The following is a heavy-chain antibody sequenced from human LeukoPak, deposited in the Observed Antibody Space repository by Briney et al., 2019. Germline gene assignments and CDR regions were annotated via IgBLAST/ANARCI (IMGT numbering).Heavy chain of an antibody. CDR2: INPNSGGT. J-gene: IGHJ5*02. V-gene: IGHV1-2*02. CDR1: GYTFTDYY. D-gene: IGHD2-2*01. CDR3: AREPVVLVPAAIFNWFGP. Sequence: ASVKVSCKASGYTFTDYYIHWVRQAPGQGLEWMGYINPNSGGTNYAQKFQGRVTMTRDTSISTAYMGLSRLRSDDTAVYYCAREPVVLVPAAIFNWFGPWGQGTLVTVSS.